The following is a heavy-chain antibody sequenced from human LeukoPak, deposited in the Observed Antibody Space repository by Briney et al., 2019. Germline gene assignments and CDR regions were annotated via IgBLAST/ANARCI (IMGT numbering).Heavy chain of an antibody. Sequence: SETLSLTCTVSGYSISSGYYWGWIRQPPGKGLEWIGSIYHSGSTYYNPSLRGRVTISVDTSKNQFSLKLSSVTAADTAVYYCARFQYDAGAYYFDYWGQGTLVTVSS. CDR3: ARFQYDAGAYYFDY. CDR2: IYHSGST. D-gene: IGHD3-22*01. V-gene: IGHV4-38-2*02. J-gene: IGHJ4*02. CDR1: GYSISSGYY.